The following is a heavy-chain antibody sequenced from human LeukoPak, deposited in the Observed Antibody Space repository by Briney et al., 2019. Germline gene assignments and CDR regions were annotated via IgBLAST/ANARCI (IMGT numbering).Heavy chain of an antibody. J-gene: IGHJ3*02. CDR1: GFTFSSYG. CDR2: ISYDGRNK. V-gene: IGHV3-30*18. D-gene: IGHD2-15*01. CDR3: AKDISGGSSNAFDI. Sequence: PGGSLRLSCAASGFTFSSYGMHWVRQAPGKGLEWVALISYDGRNKFYADSVKGRFTLSRDSSKNTLYLQMNSLRAEDTALYYCAKDISGGSSNAFDIWGQGTMVTVSS.